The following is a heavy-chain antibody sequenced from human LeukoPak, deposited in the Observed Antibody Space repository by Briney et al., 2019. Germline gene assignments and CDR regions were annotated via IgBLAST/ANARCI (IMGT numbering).Heavy chain of an antibody. CDR3: ARGYSYGLYYYGMDV. D-gene: IGHD5-18*01. CDR2: ISSGSTI. CDR1: GFTFSSYE. V-gene: IGHV3-48*03. J-gene: IGHJ6*02. Sequence: GGSLRLSCAASGFTFSSYEMNWVRQAPGKGLEWVSYISSGSTIYYADSVKGRFTISRDNAKNSLYLQMNSLRAEDTAVYYCARGYSYGLYYYGMDVWGQGTTVTVSS.